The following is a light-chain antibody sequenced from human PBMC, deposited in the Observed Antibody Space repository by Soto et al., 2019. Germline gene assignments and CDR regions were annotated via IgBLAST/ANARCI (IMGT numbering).Light chain of an antibody. CDR2: AAS. CDR1: QAISNY. J-gene: IGKJ4*01. V-gene: IGKV1-27*01. CDR3: QKFNAVPT. Sequence: DFQMTQSPSSLSASVGDRVTITCRASQAISNYLAWYQQKTGKVPTLLIYAASTLLSGVPSRFSGSGSGTDFTRTISSLQPEDAATYYCQKFNAVPTCGGETKVEI.